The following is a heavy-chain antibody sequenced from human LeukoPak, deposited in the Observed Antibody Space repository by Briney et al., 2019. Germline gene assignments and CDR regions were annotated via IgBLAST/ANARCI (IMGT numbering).Heavy chain of an antibody. CDR3: ARVKTGTTIFDY. CDR2: ISAYNGKT. Sequence: ASVKISCKASGYPFASYDITWVRQAPGQGLEWMGWISAYNGKTTYEQNLQGRVTMTTETSTSTVYMELRSLRSDDTAVYFCARVKTGTTIFDYWGRGTLVTVSS. CDR1: GYPFASYD. D-gene: IGHD1-14*01. J-gene: IGHJ4*02. V-gene: IGHV1-18*01.